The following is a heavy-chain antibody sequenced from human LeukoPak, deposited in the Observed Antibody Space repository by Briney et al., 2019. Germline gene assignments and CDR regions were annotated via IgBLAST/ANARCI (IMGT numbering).Heavy chain of an antibody. D-gene: IGHD1-7*01. CDR3: ARVSRPELELGRTLDY. J-gene: IGHJ4*02. CDR2: ADHSGNT. CDR1: GGSFSGYY. Sequence: PSETLSLTCAVYGGSFSGYYWSWIRQPPGKGLEWIGEADHSGNTRYSPSLKSRVTISIDTSKNQFSLKLTSVTAADTALYYCARVSRPELELGRTLDYWGQGTLVTVSS. V-gene: IGHV4-34*01.